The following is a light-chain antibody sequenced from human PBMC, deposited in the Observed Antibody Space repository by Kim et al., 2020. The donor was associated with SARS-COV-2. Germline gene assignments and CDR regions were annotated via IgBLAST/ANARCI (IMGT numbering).Light chain of an antibody. V-gene: IGLV3-1*01. CDR3: QAWDSSTVV. Sequence: VSQGQTASITCSGDKLGDKYACWYQQKPGQSPVLVIYQDSKRPSGIPERFSGSNSGNTATLTISGTQAMDEADYYCQAWDSSTVVFGGGTQLTVL. CDR2: QDS. J-gene: IGLJ2*01. CDR1: KLGDKY.